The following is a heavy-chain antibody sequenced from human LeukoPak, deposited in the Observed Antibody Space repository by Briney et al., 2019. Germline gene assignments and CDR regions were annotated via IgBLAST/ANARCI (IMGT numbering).Heavy chain of an antibody. J-gene: IGHJ4*02. Sequence: PSETLSLTCVVYGGSFSGYYWSWIRQPPGKGLEWIGEINHSGSTNYNPSLKSRVTISVDTSKNQFSLKLSSVTAADTAVYYCARGSLRYFDWFAYWGQGTLVTVSS. CDR3: ARGSLRYFDWFAY. D-gene: IGHD3-9*01. CDR1: GGSFSGYY. CDR2: INHSGST. V-gene: IGHV4-34*01.